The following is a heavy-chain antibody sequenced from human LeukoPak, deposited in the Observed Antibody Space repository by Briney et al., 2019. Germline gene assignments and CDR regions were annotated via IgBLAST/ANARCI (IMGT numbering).Heavy chain of an antibody. Sequence: SGGSLRLSCAASGFTFSSYEMNWVRQAPGKGLEWVSYISSSSNTIYYADSVKGRFTISRDNAQNSLYLQMNSLRAEDTAVYYCARDLDWGAFDAWGQGTLVTVSS. J-gene: IGHJ5*02. D-gene: IGHD3-9*01. CDR2: ISSSSNTI. V-gene: IGHV3-48*03. CDR3: ARDLDWGAFDA. CDR1: GFTFSSYE.